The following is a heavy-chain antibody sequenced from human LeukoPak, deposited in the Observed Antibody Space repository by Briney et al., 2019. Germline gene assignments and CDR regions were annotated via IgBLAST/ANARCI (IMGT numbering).Heavy chain of an antibody. Sequence: GESLKISCKGSGYSFTSNWIGWARQKPGKGLEWMGIIYPGDSDTRYSPSFQGQVTISADKSISTAYLQWSSLKASDTAMYYCARHIPQNYYDSSGYPLAHDALDIWGQGTMVTVSS. CDR2: IYPGDSDT. CDR3: ARHIPQNYYDSSGYPLAHDALDI. CDR1: GYSFTSNW. J-gene: IGHJ3*02. D-gene: IGHD3-22*01. V-gene: IGHV5-51*01.